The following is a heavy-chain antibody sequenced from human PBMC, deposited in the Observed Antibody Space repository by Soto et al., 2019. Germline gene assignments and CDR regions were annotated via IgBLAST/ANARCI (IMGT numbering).Heavy chain of an antibody. D-gene: IGHD3-22*01. J-gene: IGHJ5*02. CDR3: AREWDPESSYYDSSGERYNWFDP. V-gene: IGHV4-30-4*01. CDR2: IYYSGST. Sequence: QVQLQESGPGLVKPSQTLSLTCTVSGGSISSGDYYWSWIRQPPGKGLEWIGYIYYSGSTYYNPSLKSRVTISVDTSKNQFSLKLSSVTAADTAVYYCAREWDPESSYYDSSGERYNWFDPWGQGTLVTVSS. CDR1: GGSISSGDYY.